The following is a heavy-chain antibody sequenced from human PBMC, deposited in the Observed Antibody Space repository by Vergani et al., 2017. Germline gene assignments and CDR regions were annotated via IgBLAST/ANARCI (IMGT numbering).Heavy chain of an antibody. Sequence: QVQLVESGGGVVQPGRSLRLSCAASGFTFSSYGMHWVRQAPGKGLEWVAVISYDGSNKYYADSVKGRFTISRDNSKNTLYLQMNSLRAEDTAVYYCARLDYDSSGYRGDAFDIWGQGTMVTVSS. J-gene: IGHJ3*02. V-gene: IGHV3-30*03. CDR2: ISYDGSNK. CDR3: ARLDYDSSGYRGDAFDI. D-gene: IGHD3-22*01. CDR1: GFTFSSYG.